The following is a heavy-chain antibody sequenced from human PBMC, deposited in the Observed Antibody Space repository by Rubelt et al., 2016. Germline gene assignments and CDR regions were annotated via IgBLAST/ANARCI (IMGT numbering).Heavy chain of an antibody. CDR3: ARGSRTFDY. Sequence: GKGLEWVGRIKSKTDGGTTDYAAPVKGRFTISRDDSKNTLYLQMNSLRAEDTAVYYCARGSRTFDYWGQGTLLTVSS. J-gene: IGHJ4*02. D-gene: IGHD6-13*01. CDR2: IKSKTDGGTT. V-gene: IGHV3-15*01.